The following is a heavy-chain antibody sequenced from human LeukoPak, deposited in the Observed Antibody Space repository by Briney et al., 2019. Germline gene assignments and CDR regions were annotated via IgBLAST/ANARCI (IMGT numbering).Heavy chain of an antibody. CDR1: GFTFSSYW. CDR2: IRYDDSDK. CDR3: ARVSPIAAGGSSLDY. V-gene: IGHV3-30*02. Sequence: GGSLRLSCAASGFTFSSYWMHWVRQAPGKGLEWVAFIRYDDSDKYYAESVKGRFTISRDNSKNTLYLQMNSLRADDTAVYYCARVSPIAAGGSSLDYWGQGTLVTVSS. J-gene: IGHJ4*02. D-gene: IGHD6-13*01.